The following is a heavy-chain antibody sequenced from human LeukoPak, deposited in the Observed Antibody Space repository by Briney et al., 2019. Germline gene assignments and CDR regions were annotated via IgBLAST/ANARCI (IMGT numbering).Heavy chain of an antibody. CDR2: IDSDGSSA. D-gene: IGHD3-10*02. V-gene: IGHV3-74*01. CDR3: ARDTMLGMGNP. J-gene: IGHJ5*02. CDR1: GFTFSSYW. Sequence: PGGSLRLSCAASGFTFSSYWMHWVRQAPEKGLVWVSRIDSDGSSARYADSVKGRFTISRDNAKDTLYLQMNSLRDEDTAVYYCARDTMLGMGNPWGQGTLATVSS.